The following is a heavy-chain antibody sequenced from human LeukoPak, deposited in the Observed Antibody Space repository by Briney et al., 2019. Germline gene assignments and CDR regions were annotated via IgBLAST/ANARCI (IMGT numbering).Heavy chain of an antibody. CDR2: ITAGGDTT. CDR3: AKAYGSNGYYQLPIDF. CDR1: GFTFSSNA. J-gene: IGHJ4*02. V-gene: IGHV3-23*01. D-gene: IGHD3-22*01. Sequence: GGSLRLSCAASGFTFSSNAMTWVRQAPGQGLECVSAITAGGDTTYYADSVEGRFTISRDNSRNTLYLQLNALRAEDTAVYYCAKAYGSNGYYQLPIDFWGQGTLVTVSS.